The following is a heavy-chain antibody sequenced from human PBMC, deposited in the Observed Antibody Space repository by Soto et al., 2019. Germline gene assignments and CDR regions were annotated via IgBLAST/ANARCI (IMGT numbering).Heavy chain of an antibody. D-gene: IGHD4-4*01. CDR1: GGTFSSSA. CDR3: ARDNDRLQLDGNYYYILDV. J-gene: IGHJ6*02. CDR2: IIPLFRTP. V-gene: IGHV1-69*12. Sequence: QVQLVQSGAEMKEPGSSVKVSCKTSGGTFSSSAISWLRQAPGQGLEWMGGIIPLFRTPDYAQKFQGRVTIAADESTSKAYMELSSLRSEDTAVYYCARDNDRLQLDGNYYYILDVWGQGTTITVSS.